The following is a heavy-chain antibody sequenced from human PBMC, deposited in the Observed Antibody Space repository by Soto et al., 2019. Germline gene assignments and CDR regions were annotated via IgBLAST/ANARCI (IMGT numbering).Heavy chain of an antibody. Sequence: GGSLRLSCAASGFTFSSYGMHWVRQAPGKGLEWVAVIWYDGSNKYYADSVKGRFTISRDNSKNTLYLQMNSLRAEDTAVYYCAREIVVVAAYYMDVWGKGTTVTVSS. CDR2: IWYDGSNK. D-gene: IGHD2-15*01. CDR3: AREIVVVAAYYMDV. V-gene: IGHV3-33*01. J-gene: IGHJ6*03. CDR1: GFTFSSYG.